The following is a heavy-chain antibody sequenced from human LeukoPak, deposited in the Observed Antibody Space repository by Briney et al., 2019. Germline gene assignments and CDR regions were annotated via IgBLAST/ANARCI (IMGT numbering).Heavy chain of an antibody. J-gene: IGHJ4*02. CDR2: ISASGDST. Sequence: GSLSLSCAVFEFTFSTYAMSWVRQAPGKGLEWVSVISASGDSTYYADSVKGRFTISRDNSKNTLWLQMNSLRAEDTAVYYCAKLSGGNCYGPNACWGQGTLVTVSS. CDR1: EFTFSTYA. V-gene: IGHV3-23*01. CDR3: AKLSGGNCYGPNAC. D-gene: IGHD2-15*01.